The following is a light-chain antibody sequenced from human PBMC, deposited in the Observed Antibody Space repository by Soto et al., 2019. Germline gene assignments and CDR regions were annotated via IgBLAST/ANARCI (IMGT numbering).Light chain of an antibody. CDR3: SSYAGSNTDYV. J-gene: IGLJ1*01. CDR1: SSDVGGYNY. V-gene: IGLV2-8*01. CDR2: EVS. Sequence: QSALTQPPSASGSPGQSVTISCTGTSSDVGGYNYVSWYQQHPGKVPKLMVYEVSNRPSGVPERFSGSKSGNTASLTVSGLQAEDEADYYCSSYAGSNTDYVFGTGTKVTVL.